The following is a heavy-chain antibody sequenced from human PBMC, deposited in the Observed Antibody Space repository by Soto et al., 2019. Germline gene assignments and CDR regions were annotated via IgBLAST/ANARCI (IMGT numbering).Heavy chain of an antibody. D-gene: IGHD3-3*01. CDR1: GGSISSYY. J-gene: IGHJ5*02. CDR2: IYYSGST. Sequence: SETLSLTCTVSGGSISSYYWSWIRQPPGKGLEWIGYIYYSGSTNYNPSLKSRVTISVDTPKNQFSLKLSSVTAADTAVYYCARAVTIFGVAPGWFDPWGQGTLVTVSS. CDR3: ARAVTIFGVAPGWFDP. V-gene: IGHV4-59*01.